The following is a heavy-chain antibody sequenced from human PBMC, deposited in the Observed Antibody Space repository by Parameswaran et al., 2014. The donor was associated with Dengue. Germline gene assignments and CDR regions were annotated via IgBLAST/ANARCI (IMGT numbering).Heavy chain of an antibody. CDR2: IYPGDSDT. V-gene: IGHV5-51*01. CDR3: ASSSGYYDILTGDLKNNWFDP. J-gene: IGHJ5*02. Sequence: VRQMPGKDLEWMGIIYPGDSDTRYSPSFQGQVTISADKSISTAYLQWSSLRASDTAMYYCASSSGYYDILTGDLKNNWFDPWGQGTLVTVSS. D-gene: IGHD3-9*01.